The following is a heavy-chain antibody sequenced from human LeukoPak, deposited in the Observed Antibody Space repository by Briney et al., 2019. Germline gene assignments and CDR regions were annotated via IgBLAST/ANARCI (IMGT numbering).Heavy chain of an antibody. D-gene: IGHD4-17*01. CDR3: ARERPGYGDYPGGVY. CDR1: GFTFSSYA. V-gene: IGHV3-23*01. J-gene: IGHJ4*02. Sequence: GGSLRLSCAASGFTFSSYAMSWDRQAPGKGPEWVSGIKGSGDNTFYADSVKGRFTISRDNSKNTLFLQMYSLRAEDTAMYYCARERPGYGDYPGGVYWGQGTLVTVSS. CDR2: IKGSGDNT.